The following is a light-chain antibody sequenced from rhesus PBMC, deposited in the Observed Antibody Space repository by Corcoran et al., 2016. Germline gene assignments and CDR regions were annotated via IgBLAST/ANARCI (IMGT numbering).Light chain of an antibody. CDR1: QAISIW. CDR3: QQHDSAPRT. J-gene: IGKJ1*01. V-gene: IGKV1-21*01. CDR2: KAS. Sequence: DIQMTQSPSSLSASVGDRVTITCRASQAISIWLAWYQQKPGKAPKLLIYKASALESGCPSRFSGIGSGTEFTLTIGNLQPEDFATYYCQQHDSAPRTFGQGTKVEIK.